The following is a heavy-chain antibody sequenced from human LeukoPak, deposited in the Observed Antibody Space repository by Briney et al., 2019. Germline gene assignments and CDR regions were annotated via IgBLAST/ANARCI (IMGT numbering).Heavy chain of an antibody. J-gene: IGHJ6*03. Sequence: GASVKVSCKASGYTFTGYYMHWVRQAPGQGLEWMGWINPNSGGTNYAQKFQGRVTMTRDTSISTAYMELSRLRSDDPAVYYCARGGHPTDFWSGYSYYYYMDVWGKGTTVTVSS. V-gene: IGHV1-2*02. D-gene: IGHD3-3*01. CDR1: GYTFTGYY. CDR3: ARGGHPTDFWSGYSYYYYMDV. CDR2: INPNSGGT.